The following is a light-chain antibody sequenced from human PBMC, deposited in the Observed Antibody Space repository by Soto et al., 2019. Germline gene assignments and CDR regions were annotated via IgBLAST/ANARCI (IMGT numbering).Light chain of an antibody. CDR3: QRLNAYPLA. CDR1: QGISNS. J-gene: IGKJ5*01. CDR2: AAS. Sequence: GDRVTITCRASQGISNSLAWYQQKPGRAPNLLIYAASTLQSGVPSRFSGSGSGTEFTLTISSLQPEDATYYCQRLNAYPLAFGQGTRLEIE. V-gene: IGKV1-9*01.